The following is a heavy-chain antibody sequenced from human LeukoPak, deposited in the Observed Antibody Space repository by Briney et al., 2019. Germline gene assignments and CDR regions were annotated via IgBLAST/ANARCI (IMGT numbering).Heavy chain of an antibody. V-gene: IGHV3-21*01. J-gene: IGHJ5*02. Sequence: GGSLRLSCAASGFIFSSYSMNWVRQAPGKGLEWVSSISTSSSYIYYADSVKGRFTISRDNAKNSLYLQMNSLRAEDTAVYSCARGADGVSSNSRGWFDPWGQGTLVTVSS. CDR1: GFIFSSYS. CDR2: ISTSSSYI. CDR3: ARGADGVSSNSRGWFDP. D-gene: IGHD2-15*01.